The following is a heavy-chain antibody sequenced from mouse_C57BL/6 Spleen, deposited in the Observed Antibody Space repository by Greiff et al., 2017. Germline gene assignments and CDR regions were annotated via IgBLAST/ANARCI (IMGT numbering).Heavy chain of an antibody. J-gene: IGHJ4*01. CDR1: GYTFTSYW. CDR2: IDPSDSYT. V-gene: IGHV1-69*01. Sequence: VQLQQPGAELVMPGASVKLSCKASGYTFTSYWMHWVKQRPGQGLEWIGEIDPSDSYTNYNQKFKGKSTLTVDKSSSTAYMQLSSLTSEDSAVYYCAKADSFFAKEDRGQGASVTV. CDR3: AKADSFFAKED.